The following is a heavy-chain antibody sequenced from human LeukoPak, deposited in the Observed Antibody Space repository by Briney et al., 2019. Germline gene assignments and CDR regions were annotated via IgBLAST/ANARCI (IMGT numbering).Heavy chain of an antibody. CDR2: TREDGGER. CDR3: ARVARLGDAFDI. J-gene: IGHJ3*02. CDR1: GCSFSRYW. D-gene: IGHD2-21*01. V-gene: IGHV3-7*01. Sequence: GGSLRLSCAASGCSFSRYWMTWVRQAPGKGLEWVANTREDGGERYYVDSVKGRFTISRDNAKNSLYLQINSLRVEDTAVYYCARVARLGDAFDIWGQGTMVTVSS.